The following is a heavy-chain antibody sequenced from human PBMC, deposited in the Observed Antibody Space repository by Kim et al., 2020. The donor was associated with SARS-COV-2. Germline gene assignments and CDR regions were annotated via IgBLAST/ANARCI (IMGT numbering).Heavy chain of an antibody. V-gene: IGHV3-33*01. J-gene: IGHJ3*02. D-gene: IGHD2-2*01. CDR3: ARALYYSIADAFDI. Sequence: GGSLRLSCAASGFIFSNYGMHWVCQAPGKGLEWVAVIWYDEKSEYYADSVRGRFTISRDNSKYTVYLQMNSLRAEDTAVYYCARALYYSIADAFDIWGQGTMVTVSS. CDR2: IWYDEKSE. CDR1: GFIFSNYG.